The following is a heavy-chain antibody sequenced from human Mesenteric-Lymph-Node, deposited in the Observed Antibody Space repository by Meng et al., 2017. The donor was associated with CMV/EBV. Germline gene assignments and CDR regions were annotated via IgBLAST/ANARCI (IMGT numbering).Heavy chain of an antibody. Sequence: KPSGYTFTSPGLNWVRQAPGQGLEWMGWISGFNGNTNYAQKLQGRVTMTTDTSTSTAHMELRSLRSDDTAVYYCARGLEFAAKTFDYWGPGTLVTVSS. V-gene: IGHV1-18*01. CDR1: GYTFTSPG. D-gene: IGHD3-10*01. J-gene: IGHJ4*02. CDR2: ISGFNGNT. CDR3: ARGLEFAAKTFDY.